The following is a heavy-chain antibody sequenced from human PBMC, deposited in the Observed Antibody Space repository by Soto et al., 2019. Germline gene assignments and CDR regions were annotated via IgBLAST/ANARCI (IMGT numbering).Heavy chain of an antibody. J-gene: IGHJ6*02. CDR3: ARGREPAASGPYYYYGMDV. CDR1: GFTFSSNY. V-gene: IGHV3-53*01. CDR2: IYSGGTT. D-gene: IGHD1-26*01. Sequence: GGSLRLSCAASGFTFSSNYMSWVRQAPGKGLEWVSVIYSGGTTYYADSVKGRFTISRDNAKNTLYLQMNSLRDEDTAVYYCARGREPAASGPYYYYGMDVWGQGTTVTVSS.